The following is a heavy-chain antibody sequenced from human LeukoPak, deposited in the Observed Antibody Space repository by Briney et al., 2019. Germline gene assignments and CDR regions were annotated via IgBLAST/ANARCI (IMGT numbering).Heavy chain of an antibody. CDR1: GGTFSCYA. Sequence: VASVKVSCKASGGTFSCYAISWVRQAPGQGLEWMGGIFPIFGTANYAQKFQGRVTITADESTSTAYMELSSLRSEDTAVYYCAAMVRGNYYYGMDVWGQGTTVTVSS. CDR2: IFPIFGTA. V-gene: IGHV1-69*13. D-gene: IGHD3-10*01. J-gene: IGHJ6*02. CDR3: AAMVRGNYYYGMDV.